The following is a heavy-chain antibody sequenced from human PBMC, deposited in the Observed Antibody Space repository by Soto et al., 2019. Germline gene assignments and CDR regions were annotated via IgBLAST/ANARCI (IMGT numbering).Heavy chain of an antibody. CDR2: ISGSGGST. J-gene: IGHJ4*02. CDR1: GFTFSSYA. D-gene: IGHD2-2*03. CDR3: AKGRSYMEIVTVPAARISPDY. Sequence: EVQLLESGGGLVQPGGSLRLSCAASGFTFSSYAMSWVRQAPGKGLEWVSAISGSGGSTFYADSMKGRFPISRDNSKNTLYLQMNNLRAEDTAVYYYAKGRSYMEIVTVPAARISPDYWGQGTLVTVSS. V-gene: IGHV3-23*01.